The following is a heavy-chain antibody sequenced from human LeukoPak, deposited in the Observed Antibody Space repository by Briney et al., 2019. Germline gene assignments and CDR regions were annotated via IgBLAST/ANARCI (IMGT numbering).Heavy chain of an antibody. CDR3: AKDRPRYCSSTSCPPFDY. CDR2: ISGSGGST. V-gene: IGHV3-23*01. J-gene: IGHJ4*02. Sequence: GGSLRLSCAASGFTFSSYAMSWVRQAPGKGLEWVSAISGSGGSTYYADSVKGRFTISRDNSKNTLYLQMNSLRAEDTAVYYCAKDRPRYCSSTSCPPFDYWGQGTLVTVSP. D-gene: IGHD2-2*01. CDR1: GFTFSSYA.